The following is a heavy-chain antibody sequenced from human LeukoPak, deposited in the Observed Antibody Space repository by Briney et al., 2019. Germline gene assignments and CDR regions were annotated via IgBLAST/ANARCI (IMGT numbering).Heavy chain of an antibody. V-gene: IGHV4-34*01. CDR2: INHSGST. CDR1: GGSFSGYY. Sequence: SETLSLTCAVYGGSFSGYYWSWIRQPPGKGLEWIGEINHSGSTNYNPSLKSRVTISVDTSKNQFSLKLSSVTATDTAVYYCARAIAAAGYYYYYYMDAWGKGTTVTVSS. CDR3: ARAIAAAGYYYYYYMDA. J-gene: IGHJ6*03. D-gene: IGHD6-13*01.